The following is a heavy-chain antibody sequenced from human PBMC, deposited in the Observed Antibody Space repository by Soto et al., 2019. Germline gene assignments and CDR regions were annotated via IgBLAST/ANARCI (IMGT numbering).Heavy chain of an antibody. CDR1: GFTFSNAW. CDR3: TTHVLSITGTTRDY. D-gene: IGHD1-7*01. Sequence: EVQLVESGGGLVKPGGSLRLSCAASGFTFSNAWMSWVRQAPGKGLEWVGRIKSKTDGGTTDYAAPVKGRFTISRDDSKNTLYLQMNSLKTEDTAVYYWTTHVLSITGTTRDYWGQGTLVTVSS. J-gene: IGHJ4*02. CDR2: IKSKTDGGTT. V-gene: IGHV3-15*01.